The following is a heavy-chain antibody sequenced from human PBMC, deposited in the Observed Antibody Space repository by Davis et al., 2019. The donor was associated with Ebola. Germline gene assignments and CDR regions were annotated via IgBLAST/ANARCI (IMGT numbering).Heavy chain of an antibody. Sequence: GESLKISCTGSGYSFANYWIGWVRQMPGKGLEWMGIIYPDDSDVIYSPSFEGQVTLSADKSFATAYLQWRSLKASDTAMYSCARQGGGSGRLTSFDYWGRGTLVTVSS. CDR3: ARQGGGSGRLTSFDY. CDR1: GYSFANYW. J-gene: IGHJ4*02. CDR2: IYPDDSDV. D-gene: IGHD1-26*01. V-gene: IGHV5-51*01.